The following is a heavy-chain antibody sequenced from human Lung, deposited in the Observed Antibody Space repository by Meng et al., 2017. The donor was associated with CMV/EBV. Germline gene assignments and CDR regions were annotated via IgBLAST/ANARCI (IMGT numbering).Heavy chain of an antibody. CDR3: AIRWRYGNGPYFDY. CDR1: GYSFTSCW. D-gene: IGHD2-8*01. J-gene: IGHJ4*02. Sequence: GESXKIXXKYFGYSFTSCWIGWVRQMPGKGLEWMSIINPGDSDTQYRASFQGQVTISADKSINTAYLQWGSLKASDTAMYYCAIRWRYGNGPYFDYWGQGXLVTVSS. V-gene: IGHV5-51*01. CDR2: INPGDSDT.